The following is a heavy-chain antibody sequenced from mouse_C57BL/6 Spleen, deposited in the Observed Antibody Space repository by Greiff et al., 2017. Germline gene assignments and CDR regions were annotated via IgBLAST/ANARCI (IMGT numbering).Heavy chain of an antibody. Sequence: QVQLQQPGAELVMPGASVKLSCKASGYTFTSYWMHWVKQRPGQGLEWIGEIDPSDSYTNYNQKFKGKSTLTVDKSSSTAYMQRSSLTSEDSAVYYCARQYYGSSLTGFDVWGTGTTVTVSS. V-gene: IGHV1-69*01. CDR1: GYTFTSYW. D-gene: IGHD1-1*01. CDR3: ARQYYGSSLTGFDV. J-gene: IGHJ1*03. CDR2: IDPSDSYT.